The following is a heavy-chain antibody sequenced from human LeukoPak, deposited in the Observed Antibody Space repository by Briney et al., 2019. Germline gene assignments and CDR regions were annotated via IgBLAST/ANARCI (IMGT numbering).Heavy chain of an antibody. J-gene: IGHJ4*02. D-gene: IGHD3-22*01. V-gene: IGHV4-4*02. Sequence: PSGTLSLTCAVSGGSISSSNWWSWVRQPPGKGLEWIGEIYHSGSTNYNPSLKSRVTISVDKSKNQFSLKLSSVTAADTAVYYCARGQANYYDSSGKNFDYWGQGTLVTVSS. CDR3: ARGQANYYDSSGKNFDY. CDR2: IYHSGST. CDR1: GGSISSSNW.